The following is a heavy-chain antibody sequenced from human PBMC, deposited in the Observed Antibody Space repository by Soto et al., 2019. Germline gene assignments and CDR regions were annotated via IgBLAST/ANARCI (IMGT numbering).Heavy chain of an antibody. CDR3: ARASRGDIVVVVAATRAIYST. CDR2: INHSGST. J-gene: IGHJ4*02. D-gene: IGHD2-15*01. CDR1: GGSFSGYY. V-gene: IGHV4-34*01. Sequence: QVQLQQWGAGLLKPSETLSLTCAVYGGSFSGYYWSWIRQPPGKGLEWIGEINHSGSTNYNPSLKGRVTISVDTSKNQFSLKLSSVTAADTAVYYCARASRGDIVVVVAATRAIYSTWVQGTLVTVSS.